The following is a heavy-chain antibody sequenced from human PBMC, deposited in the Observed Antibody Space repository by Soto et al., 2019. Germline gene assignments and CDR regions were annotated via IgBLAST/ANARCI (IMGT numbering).Heavy chain of an antibody. D-gene: IGHD2-15*01. Sequence: QVQLVESGGGVVQPGGSLRLSCTTSGFTFNTYGMYWVRQAPGKGLEWVAIIWYDGSNKYYGDSVKGRFTISRDNSKNTLYLQMNSRRAEDTALYYCARGDCTGAYCYSWPFNYGVDVWGQGTTVTVSS. CDR1: GFTFNTYG. V-gene: IGHV3-33*08. CDR3: ARGDCTGAYCYSWPFNYGVDV. J-gene: IGHJ6*02. CDR2: IWYDGSNK.